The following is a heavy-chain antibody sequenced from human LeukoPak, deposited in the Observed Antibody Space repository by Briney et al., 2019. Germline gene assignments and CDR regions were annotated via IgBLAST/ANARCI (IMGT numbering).Heavy chain of an antibody. CDR2: ITSSSSYI. CDR3: ARSYSSGFDY. J-gene: IGHJ4*02. D-gene: IGHD6-19*01. CDR1: GFTFSSYS. V-gene: IGHV3-21*01. Sequence: GGSLRLSCAASGFTFSSYSMNWVRQAPGKGLEWVSSITSSSSYIYYADSVKGRFTISRDNAKNSLYPQMNSLRAEDTAVYYCARSYSSGFDYWGQGTLVTVSS.